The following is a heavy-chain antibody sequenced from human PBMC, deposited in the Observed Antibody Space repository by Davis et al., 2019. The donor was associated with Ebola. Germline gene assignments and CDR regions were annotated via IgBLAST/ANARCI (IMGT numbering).Heavy chain of an antibody. Sequence: ASVKVSCKASGYTFTSYGISWVRQAPGQGLEWMGWISAYNGNTNYAQKLQGRVTMTTDTSTSTAYMELRSLRSDDTAVYYCARSSSARSCSSTSCYMDWNYRGGALDIWGQGTMVTVSS. V-gene: IGHV1-18*01. D-gene: IGHD2-2*02. CDR3: ARSSSARSCSSTSCYMDWNYRGGALDI. CDR1: GYTFTSYG. J-gene: IGHJ3*02. CDR2: ISAYNGNT.